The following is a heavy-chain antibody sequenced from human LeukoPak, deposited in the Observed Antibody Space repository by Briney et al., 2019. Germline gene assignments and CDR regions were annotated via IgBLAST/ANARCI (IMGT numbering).Heavy chain of an antibody. J-gene: IGHJ4*02. CDR1: GFTFSSYA. D-gene: IGHD3-3*01. Sequence: AGGSLRLSCAASGFTFSSYAMSWVRQAPGEGLEWVSAISGSGGSTYYADSVKGRFTISRDNSKNTLYLQMNSLRAEDTAVYYCAKGEFYDFWSGYPPGIDYWGQGTLVTVSS. CDR2: ISGSGGST. CDR3: AKGEFYDFWSGYPPGIDY. V-gene: IGHV3-23*01.